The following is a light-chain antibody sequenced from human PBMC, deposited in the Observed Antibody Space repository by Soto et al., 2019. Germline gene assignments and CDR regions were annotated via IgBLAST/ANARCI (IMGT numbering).Light chain of an antibody. V-gene: IGLV2-18*02. Sequence: QFVLTQPPSVSGSPGQSVTISCTGTSSDIGAYNRVSWYQQPPGTAPKLMIYEVRDRTSGVPDRFSGSKSGNTASLTISGLQAEDEADYYCSSYTSSNTLIFGGGTKLTVL. CDR2: EVR. J-gene: IGLJ2*01. CDR1: SSDIGAYNR. CDR3: SSYTSSNTLI.